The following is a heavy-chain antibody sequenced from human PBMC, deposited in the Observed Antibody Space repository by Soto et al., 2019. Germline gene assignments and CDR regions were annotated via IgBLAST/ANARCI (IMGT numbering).Heavy chain of an antibody. CDR3: ARGYRELFFYAMDA. Sequence: QVELVQSGIEVKNPGSSVKVSCKASGDTFSNYAINWVRQAPGQGLEWMGGIIPFYDKPNYAENFLGRVTISADKFTATAYLEVSSLRSKDTAVYFCARGYRELFFYAMDAWGRGTPVIVSS. J-gene: IGHJ6*02. V-gene: IGHV1-69*06. D-gene: IGHD3-10*01. CDR2: IIPFYDKP. CDR1: GDTFSNYA.